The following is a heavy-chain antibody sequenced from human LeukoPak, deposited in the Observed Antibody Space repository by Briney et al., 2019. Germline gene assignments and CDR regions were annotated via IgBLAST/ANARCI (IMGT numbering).Heavy chain of an antibody. V-gene: IGHV3-21*01. J-gene: IGHJ4*02. Sequence: GGSLRLSCAASGFTFSSYSMNWVRQAPGKGLEWVSSISSSSSYIYYADSVKGRFTISRDNAKNSLYLQVNSLRAEDTAVYYCARDLGSSTTMIVIWSEGGFDYWGQGTLVTVSS. D-gene: IGHD3-22*01. CDR1: GFTFSSYS. CDR2: ISSSSSYI. CDR3: ARDLGSSTTMIVIWSEGGFDY.